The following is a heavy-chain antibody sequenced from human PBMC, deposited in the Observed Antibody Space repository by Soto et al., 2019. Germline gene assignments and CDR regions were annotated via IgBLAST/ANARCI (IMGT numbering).Heavy chain of an antibody. Sequence: EVRLVESGGGLVKPGGSLRLSCAASGFTFNNYAMNWVRQAPGKGLEWVSPITGTTGDQYYADSVKGRFIISRDNTNNSLSLQVTSLRDEDTAVYYCARDLMPNDRGLGDLAYWGQGTLVTVSS. CDR2: ITGTTGDQ. V-gene: IGHV3-21*02. CDR3: ARDLMPNDRGLGDLAY. CDR1: GFTFNNYA. D-gene: IGHD3-22*01. J-gene: IGHJ4*02.